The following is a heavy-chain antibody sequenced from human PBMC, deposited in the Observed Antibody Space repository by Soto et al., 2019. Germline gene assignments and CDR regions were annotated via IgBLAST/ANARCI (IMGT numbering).Heavy chain of an antibody. CDR3: ARVHLVRGVIEKDY. CDR2: IYYSGST. D-gene: IGHD3-10*01. Sequence: QVQLQESGPGLVKPSQTLSLTCPVSGGSISSGGYYWSWIRQQPGNGLEWIGHIYYSGSTYYHPSLKSRVTIAVDTSKNQFSLKLSSLTAADTAGYYCARVHLVRGVIEKDYWGQGTLVTVSS. J-gene: IGHJ4*02. CDR1: GGSISSGGYY. V-gene: IGHV4-31*03.